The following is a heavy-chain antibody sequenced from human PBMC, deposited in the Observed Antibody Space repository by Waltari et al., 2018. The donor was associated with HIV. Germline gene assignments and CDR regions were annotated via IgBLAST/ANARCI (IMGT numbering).Heavy chain of an antibody. Sequence: QLQLQESGPGLVKPSETLSLTCTVSGGSISSSSYYWGWIRQPPGKGLEWIGSIYYSGSTYYNPSLKSRVTISVDTSKNQFSLKLSSVTAADTAVYYCARDSTYYYDSSGRINWGQGTLVTVSS. CDR1: GGSISSSSYY. D-gene: IGHD3-22*01. CDR3: ARDSTYYYDSSGRIN. J-gene: IGHJ4*02. CDR2: IYYSGST. V-gene: IGHV4-39*07.